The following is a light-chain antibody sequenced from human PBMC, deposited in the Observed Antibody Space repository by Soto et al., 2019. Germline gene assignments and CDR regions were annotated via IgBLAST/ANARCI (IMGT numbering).Light chain of an antibody. Sequence: EIVLTQSPATLSLSPGERATLSCRASQSVSSYLAWYQQKPGQAPRLLIYDASNRATGIPARFSGSGSGTDFTLTISSLEPEDFAVYYCQQRTNSPPLFGQGTKVEIK. CDR3: QQRTNSPPL. CDR2: DAS. CDR1: QSVSSY. V-gene: IGKV3-11*01. J-gene: IGKJ1*01.